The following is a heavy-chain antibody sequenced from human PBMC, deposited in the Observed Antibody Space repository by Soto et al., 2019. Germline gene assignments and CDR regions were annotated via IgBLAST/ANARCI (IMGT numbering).Heavy chain of an antibody. D-gene: IGHD5-12*01. CDR1: GGSSSSGGYC. CDR2: IYHSGST. V-gene: IGHV4-30-2*01. J-gene: IGHJ4*02. CDR3: ALIYWDDDKRYNPSLKTRVTITKDTSKNQVVLTMTNMDPVDTATYYCAHRQLYNGAWNEGTFDY. Sequence: SETMSLTCAVSGGSSSSGGYCWSWIRQPPGKGLEWIGYIYHSGSTYYNPSLKSRVTISVDTSKNQFPLRMTSVTAEDTALEWLALIYWDDDKRYNPSLKTRVTITKDTSKNQVVLTMTNMDPVDTATYYCAHRQLYNGAWNEGTFDYWGQGALVTVSS.